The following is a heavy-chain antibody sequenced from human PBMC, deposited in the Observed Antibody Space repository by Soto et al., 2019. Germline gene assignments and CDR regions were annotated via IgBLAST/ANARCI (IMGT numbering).Heavy chain of an antibody. CDR2: MNPNSGNT. J-gene: IGHJ3*02. D-gene: IGHD2-21*01. CDR3: ARVCGYKVRDAFDI. CDR1: GYTFTSYD. V-gene: IGHV1-8*01. Sequence: QVQLVQSGAEVKKPGASVKVSCKASGYTFTSYDINWVRQATGQGLEWMGWMNPNSGNTGYAQKFQGRVTMTRNTSITTACMEVSSLRSEDTAVYYCARVCGYKVRDAFDIWGQGTMVTVSS.